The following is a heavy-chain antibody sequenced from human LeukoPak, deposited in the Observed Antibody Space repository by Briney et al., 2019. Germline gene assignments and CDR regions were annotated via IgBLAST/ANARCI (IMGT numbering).Heavy chain of an antibody. Sequence: ASVKVSCKASGYTFTSYYMHWVRQAPGQGLEWMGWINAGNGNTKYSQKFQGRVTITRDTSASTAYMELSSLRSEDTAVYYCARARIVGAPVGYWGQGTLVTVSS. D-gene: IGHD1-26*01. V-gene: IGHV1-3*01. CDR1: GYTFTSYY. CDR3: ARARIVGAPVGY. J-gene: IGHJ4*02. CDR2: INAGNGNT.